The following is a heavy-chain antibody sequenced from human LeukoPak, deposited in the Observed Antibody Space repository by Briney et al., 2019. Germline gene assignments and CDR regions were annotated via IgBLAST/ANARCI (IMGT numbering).Heavy chain of an antibody. CDR3: ARPSIDFWSGYYTPFDY. V-gene: IGHV1-69*01. D-gene: IGHD3-3*01. CDR1: GGTFSSYA. J-gene: IGHJ4*02. Sequence: EASVKVSCKASGGTFSSYAISWVRQAPGQGLEWMGGIIPIFGTANYAQKFQGRVTITADESTSTACMELSSLRSEDTAVYYCARPSIDFWSGYYTPFDYWGQGTLVTVSS. CDR2: IIPIFGTA.